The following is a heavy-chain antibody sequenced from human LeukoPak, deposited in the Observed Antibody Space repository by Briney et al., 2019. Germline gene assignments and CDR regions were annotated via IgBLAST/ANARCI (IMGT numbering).Heavy chain of an antibody. J-gene: IGHJ4*02. CDR2: IDHSGST. CDR1: GGSFSGYY. CDR3: ARGGGGWLPFDY. Sequence: SETLSLTCAVYGGSFSGYYWSWIRQPPGKGLEWIGEIDHSGSTNYNPSLKSRVTISVDTSKNQFSLKLSSVTAADTAVYYCARGGGGWLPFDYWGQGTLVTVSS. V-gene: IGHV4-34*01. D-gene: IGHD5-24*01.